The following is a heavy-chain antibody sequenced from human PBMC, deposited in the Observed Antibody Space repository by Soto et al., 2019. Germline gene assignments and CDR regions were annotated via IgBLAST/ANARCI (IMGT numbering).Heavy chain of an antibody. CDR2: ISYDGSNK. CDR1: GFSFSTYT. CDR3: AREGGYSFGFAFDY. V-gene: IGHV3-30-3*01. Sequence: GGSLRLSCAASGFSFSTYTMHWVRQAPGKGLEWVALISYDGSNKYYADSVKGRFTISRDDSKNTLYLQMNGLRAEDTAVYYCAREGGYSFGFAFDYWGQGTLVTVSS. D-gene: IGHD5-18*01. J-gene: IGHJ4*02.